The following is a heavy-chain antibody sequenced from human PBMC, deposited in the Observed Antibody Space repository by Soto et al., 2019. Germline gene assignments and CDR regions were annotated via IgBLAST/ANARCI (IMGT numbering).Heavy chain of an antibody. J-gene: IGHJ4*02. V-gene: IGHV3-7*03. CDR1: GFTFSSYW. D-gene: IGHD2-8*02. CDR2: IQQDGSER. CDR3: VESGGAADY. Sequence: EVQLVESGGGLVQPGGSLRLSCAASGFTFSSYWMGWVRQAPGKGLEWVANIQQDGSERHYGGSVKGRFTISRDNAKNSLYLQMNSLRAEDTAVYYCVESGGAADYWGQGTLVTVS.